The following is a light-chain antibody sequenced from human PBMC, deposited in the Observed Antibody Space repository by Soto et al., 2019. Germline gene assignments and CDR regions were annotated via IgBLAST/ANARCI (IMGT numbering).Light chain of an antibody. CDR1: QSLLHLTGETF. V-gene: IGKV2D-29*02. CDR2: EVS. CDR3: MQSTQLPPT. J-gene: IGKJ5*01. Sequence: DVVMTQSPLCLSFTPGEPSSISCKSSQSLLHLTGETFLFWYLQKPGQSPQLLIYEVSTRVSGVPDRFSGSGSGTDFTLEISRVETDDVGIYYCMQSTQLPPTFGQGTRLEIK.